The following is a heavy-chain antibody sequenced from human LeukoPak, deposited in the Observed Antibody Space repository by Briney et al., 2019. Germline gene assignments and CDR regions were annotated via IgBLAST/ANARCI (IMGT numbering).Heavy chain of an antibody. V-gene: IGHV3-7*01. Sequence: PGGSLRLSCAASGFTFSNHWMNWVRQALGKGLEWVANIKQDGSEKYYVDSVNGRFTISRDNAKNSLYLQMNSLRAEDTALYYCARAYDYSNTIDYWGQGTLVTVSS. D-gene: IGHD4-11*01. J-gene: IGHJ4*02. CDR3: ARAYDYSNTIDY. CDR2: IKQDGSEK. CDR1: GFTFSNHW.